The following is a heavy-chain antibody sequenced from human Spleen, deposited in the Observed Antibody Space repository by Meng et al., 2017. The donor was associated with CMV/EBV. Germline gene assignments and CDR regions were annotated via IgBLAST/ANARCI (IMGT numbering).Heavy chain of an antibody. D-gene: IGHD2-2*01. CDR1: GGSDSSDSYY. CDR3: ARAGGYQLLPFDY. Sequence: TVSGGSDSSDSYYWSWIRQSPGKGLEWIGYIFNRGSTNYSPSVKSRVAISLDTSKSQFSLRLSSVTAADTAVYYCARAGGYQLLPFDYWGQGTLVTVSS. V-gene: IGHV4-61*01. J-gene: IGHJ4*02. CDR2: IFNRGST.